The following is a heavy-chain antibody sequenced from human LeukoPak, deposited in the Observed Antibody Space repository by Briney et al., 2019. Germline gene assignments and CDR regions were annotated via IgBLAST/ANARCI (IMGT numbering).Heavy chain of an antibody. CDR2: INGGASTT. CDR1: GFTFSSYA. V-gene: IGHV3-23*01. Sequence: GGSLRLSCAASGFTFSSYAMTWVRQAPGKGLDYGSTINGGASTTYYADSVKGRFTISRDNSKNTLYLQMNSLRAEDTAVYYCAIGLINDWSALEYWGQGTLVTVSS. D-gene: IGHD3-9*01. J-gene: IGHJ4*02. CDR3: AIGLINDWSALEY.